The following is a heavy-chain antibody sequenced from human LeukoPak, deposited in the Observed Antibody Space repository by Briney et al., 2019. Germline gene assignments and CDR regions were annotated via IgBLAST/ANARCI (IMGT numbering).Heavy chain of an antibody. V-gene: IGHV1-2*02. CDR2: INPNSGGT. Sequence: ASVKVSCKASGYTFTGYYMHWVRQAPGQGLEWMGWINPNSGGTNYAQKFQGRVNMTRDTSISTAYMELSRLRSDDTAVYDCARDAQDIGVVPAARQTRYYYGMDVWGQGTTVSVSS. D-gene: IGHD2-2*01. J-gene: IGHJ6*02. CDR3: ARDAQDIGVVPAARQTRYYYGMDV. CDR1: GYTFTGYY.